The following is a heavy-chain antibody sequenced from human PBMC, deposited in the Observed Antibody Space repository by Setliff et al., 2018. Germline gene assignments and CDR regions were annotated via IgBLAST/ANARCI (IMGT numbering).Heavy chain of an antibody. CDR3: AGATGVTYTWYFEH. CDR2: IYYSGST. V-gene: IGHV4-59*12. CDR1: GGAISNYY. J-gene: IGHJ1*01. Sequence: SETLSLTCTVSGGAISNYYWCWIRQPPGKGLEWIGYIYYSGSTNYNPSLKSRITISVDHLKNQVSLYLKSVTAADTAVYFCAGATGVTYTWYFEHWGQGSLVTVSS. D-gene: IGHD2-21*02.